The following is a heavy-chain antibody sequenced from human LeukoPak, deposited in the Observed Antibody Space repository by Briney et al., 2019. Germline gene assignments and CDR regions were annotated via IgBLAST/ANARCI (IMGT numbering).Heavy chain of an antibody. Sequence: ASVKVSCKASAYTFNTYDINWVRLSTGQGLEWMGWMTPKSGNAGYAQKFQGRVTFTRDTSINTVYMELSSLRSEDTAVYYCATYASGWWYYFDNWGQGTPVTVSS. D-gene: IGHD6-19*01. CDR3: ATYASGWWYYFDN. V-gene: IGHV1-8*03. CDR2: MTPKSGNA. CDR1: AYTFNTYD. J-gene: IGHJ4*02.